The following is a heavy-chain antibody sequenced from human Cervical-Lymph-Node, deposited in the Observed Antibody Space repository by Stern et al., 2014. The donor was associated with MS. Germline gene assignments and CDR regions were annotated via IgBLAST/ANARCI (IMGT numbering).Heavy chain of an antibody. Sequence: QVQLQESGPGLVKPSQTLSLTCTVSGDSVSNGTYYWSWIRQPAGKGLEWIGRIGRIDAGGITHYSPSLESRVTFPAATSKNQFSLMLGSVTAADTAIYYCARDRLYYESGALYESGAFDIWGQGTTVSVSS. V-gene: IGHV4-61*02. CDR3: ARDRLYYESGALYESGAFDI. CDR2: IGRIDAGGIT. CDR1: GDSVSNGTYY. D-gene: IGHD3-22*01. J-gene: IGHJ3*02.